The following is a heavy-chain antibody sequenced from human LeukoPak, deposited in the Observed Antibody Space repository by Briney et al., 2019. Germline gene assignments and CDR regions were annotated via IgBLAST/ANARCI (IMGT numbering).Heavy chain of an antibody. CDR3: ARDAFQGSSWSNWFDS. Sequence: ASVKVSCKASGYTFNTNGLNWVRQAPGQGLQWMGWINANTGSTNYAQIFQGRVTMTTDTSTNTAYLELTSLTSDDTAIYNCARDAFQGSSWSNWFDSWGQGTLVIVSS. J-gene: IGHJ5*01. V-gene: IGHV1-18*01. CDR1: GYTFNTNG. CDR2: INANTGST. D-gene: IGHD6-13*01.